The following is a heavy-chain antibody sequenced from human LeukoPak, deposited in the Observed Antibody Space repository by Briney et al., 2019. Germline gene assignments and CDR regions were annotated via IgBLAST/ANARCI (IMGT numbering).Heavy chain of an antibody. CDR3: AKRQYYYDSSGKDAFDI. J-gene: IGHJ3*02. CDR2: IYTSGST. Sequence: SSQTLSLTCTVSGGSISSGSYYWSWIRQPAGKGLEWIGRIYTSGSTNYNPSLKSRVTISVDTSKNQFSLKLSSVTAADTAVYYCAKRQYYYDSSGKDAFDIWGQGTMVTVSS. V-gene: IGHV4-61*02. D-gene: IGHD3-22*01. CDR1: GGSISSGSYY.